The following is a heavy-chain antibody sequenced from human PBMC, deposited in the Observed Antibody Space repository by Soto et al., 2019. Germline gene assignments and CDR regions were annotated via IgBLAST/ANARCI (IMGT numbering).Heavy chain of an antibody. Sequence: ASVKVSCKASGYTFTGYYMHWVRQAPGQGLEWMGWINPNSGGTNYAQKFQGWVTMTRHTSISTAYMELSRLRSDDTAVYYCARGGCDSTSCYVAYYYYYYGMDVWGQGTTVTVSS. CDR3: ARGGCDSTSCYVAYYYYYYGMDV. V-gene: IGHV1-2*04. J-gene: IGHJ6*02. CDR1: GYTFTGYY. D-gene: IGHD2-2*01. CDR2: INPNSGGT.